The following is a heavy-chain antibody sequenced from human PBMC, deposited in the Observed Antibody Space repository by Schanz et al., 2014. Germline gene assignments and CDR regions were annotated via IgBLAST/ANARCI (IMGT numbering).Heavy chain of an antibody. CDR2: ISSTSSYI. J-gene: IGHJ4*02. D-gene: IGHD6-6*01. CDR3: VPMSIAAH. Sequence: VQLVESGGGLAQPGGSLRLSCAASGFKFTDYAMTWVRQAPGKGLEWVSSISSTSSYIFYADSVKGRFTISRDNAKNSLYLQMNSLRAEDTAVYYCVPMSIAAHWGQGTLVTVSS. V-gene: IGHV3-21*01. CDR1: GFKFTDYA.